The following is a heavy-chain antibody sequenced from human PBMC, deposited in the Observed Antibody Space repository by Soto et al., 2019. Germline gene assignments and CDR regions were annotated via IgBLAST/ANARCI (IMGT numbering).Heavy chain of an antibody. CDR2: TRNKANSYTT. Sequence: EVQLVESGGGLVQPGGSLRLSCAASGFTFSDHYMDWVRQAPGKGLEWVGRTRNKANSYTTEYAAPVKGRFTISRDDSKNSRYLQMNSLKTEDTAVYYCAREIKMATISSYYYYGMDVWGQGTTVTVSS. D-gene: IGHD5-12*01. CDR1: GFTFSDHY. V-gene: IGHV3-72*01. J-gene: IGHJ6*02. CDR3: AREIKMATISSYYYYGMDV.